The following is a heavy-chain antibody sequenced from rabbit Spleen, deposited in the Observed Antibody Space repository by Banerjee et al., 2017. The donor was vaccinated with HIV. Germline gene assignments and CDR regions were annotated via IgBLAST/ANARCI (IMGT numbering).Heavy chain of an antibody. CDR3: ARDAAGREDFNL. J-gene: IGHJ4*01. CDR2: IDTGSSGFT. Sequence: QSLEESGGDLVKPGASLTLTCIASGVSFSFNSYMCWVRQTPGKGLEWIACIDTGSSGFTYFASWAKGRFTISKTSSTTVTLQMTSLTAADTATYFCARDAAGREDFNLWGPGTLVTVS. CDR1: GVSFSFNSY. V-gene: IGHV1S40*01. D-gene: IGHD4-2*01.